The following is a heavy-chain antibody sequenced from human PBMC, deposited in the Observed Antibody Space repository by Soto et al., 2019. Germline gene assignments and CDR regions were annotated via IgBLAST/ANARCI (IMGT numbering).Heavy chain of an antibody. CDR3: ARAQTGPGPSNLDS. CDR1: GFTLSSYW. D-gene: IGHD2-8*02. CDR2: ISSDGTDV. Sequence: EVQLVESGGGLVQPGGSLRLSCAASGFTLSSYWMHWVRQSPGRELMWVSRISSDGTDVLHADSVKGRFTISRDNARNTVYLQMNSWSAEDTAFYFCARAQTGPGPSNLDSWGQGTLVAVSS. J-gene: IGHJ4*02. V-gene: IGHV3-74*01.